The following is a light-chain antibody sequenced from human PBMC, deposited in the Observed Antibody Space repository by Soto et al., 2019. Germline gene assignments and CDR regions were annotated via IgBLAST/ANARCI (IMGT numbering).Light chain of an antibody. J-gene: IGLJ1*01. V-gene: IGLV2-14*01. CDR3: SSYTSSSTR. CDR2: EVS. Sequence: QSVLTQPASVSGSPGQSITISCTGTSSDVGSYNYVSWYQQHPGKAPKLIIYEVSDRPSGISSRSSGSKSGNTASLTISGLQTEDEADYYCSSYTSSSTRFGTGTKVTVL. CDR1: SSDVGSYNY.